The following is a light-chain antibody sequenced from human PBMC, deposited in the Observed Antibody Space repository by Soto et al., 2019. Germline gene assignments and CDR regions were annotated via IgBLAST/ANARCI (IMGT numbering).Light chain of an antibody. Sequence: DIQMTQSPSSLSASVGYRVTITWRASQGISSCLAWYQQKPGKVPKLLIYSASTLQSGVPSRFSGSGSGTDFTLTISSLQPEDVATYYCQKCNTAPFTFGPGTKVDIK. CDR3: QKCNTAPFT. V-gene: IGKV1-27*01. CDR2: SAS. CDR1: QGISSC. J-gene: IGKJ3*01.